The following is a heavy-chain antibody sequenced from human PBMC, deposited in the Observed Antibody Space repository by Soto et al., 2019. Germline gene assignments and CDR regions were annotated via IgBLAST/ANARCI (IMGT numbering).Heavy chain of an antibody. V-gene: IGHV3-21*04. J-gene: IGHJ6*03. CDR2: ISASSTYI. CDR3: AKDSRDCSSTSCYNFYYYYYMDV. CDR1: EFTFSVYS. Sequence: GGSLRLSCAASEFTFSVYSMMWVRQAPGKGLEWVSSISASSTYIYYADSVKGRFTISRDNAKNSLYLQMNSLRAEDTALYYCAKDSRDCSSTSCYNFYYYYYMDVWGKGTTVTVSS. D-gene: IGHD2-2*02.